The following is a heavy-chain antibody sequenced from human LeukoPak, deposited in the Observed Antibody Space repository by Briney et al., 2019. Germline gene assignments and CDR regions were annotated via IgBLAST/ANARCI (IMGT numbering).Heavy chain of an antibody. D-gene: IGHD5-18*01. Sequence: GGSLRLSCAASGFTVSSNYMSWVRQAPGKGLEWVSVIYSGGSTYYADSAKGRSTISRDNSKNTLYLQMNSLRAEDTAVYYCARAKGYSYDFDYWGQGTLVTVSS. J-gene: IGHJ4*02. CDR3: ARAKGYSYDFDY. V-gene: IGHV3-53*01. CDR2: IYSGGST. CDR1: GFTVSSNY.